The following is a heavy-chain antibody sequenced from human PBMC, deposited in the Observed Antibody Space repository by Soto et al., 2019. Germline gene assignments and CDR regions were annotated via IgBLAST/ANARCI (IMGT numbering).Heavy chain of an antibody. J-gene: IGHJ6*02. D-gene: IGHD5-18*01. CDR3: ARAEGYSYGLYYYYGMDV. Sequence: SETLSLTCTVSGGSISSYYWSWIRQPPGKGLEWIGYIYYSGSTNYNPSLKSRVTISVDTSKNQFSLKLSSVTAADTAVYYCARAEGYSYGLYYYYGMDVWGQGTTVTVSS. CDR2: IYYSGST. CDR1: GGSISSYY. V-gene: IGHV4-59*01.